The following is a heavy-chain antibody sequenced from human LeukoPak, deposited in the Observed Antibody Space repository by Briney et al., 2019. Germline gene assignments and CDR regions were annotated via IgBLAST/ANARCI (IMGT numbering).Heavy chain of an antibody. CDR1: GFTFNTHC. CDR2: VKEDGSQR. Sequence: GVTLGLSCAASGFTFNTHCMSWVRHARGKGLECGANVKEDGSQRCSVEYVKGRFTIPRDNAKSSQYLQMNSMRAEDTAVYYGARLPLTARRHFNYWGEGTLVTVYS. CDR3: ARLPLTARRHFNY. J-gene: IGHJ4*02. D-gene: IGHD5-18*01. V-gene: IGHV3-7*05.